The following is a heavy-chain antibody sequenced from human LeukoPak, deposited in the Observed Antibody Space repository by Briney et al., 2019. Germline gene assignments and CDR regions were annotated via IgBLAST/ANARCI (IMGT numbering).Heavy chain of an antibody. V-gene: IGHV5-51*01. CDR1: GYSFTNYW. CDR2: IHPADSDT. D-gene: IGHD3-10*01. J-gene: IGHJ4*02. CDR3: ARLPYLLELTMVFDY. Sequence: GESLKISCKGSGYSFTNYWIGWVRQMPGKGLEYMCLIHPADSDTRYSPSFQGQVTISADKSISTAYLQWSSLKASDTAMYYCARLPYLLELTMVFDYWGQGTLVTVSS.